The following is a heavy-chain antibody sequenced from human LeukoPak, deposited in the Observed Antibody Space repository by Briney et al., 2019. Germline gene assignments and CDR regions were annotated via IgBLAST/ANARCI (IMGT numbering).Heavy chain of an antibody. D-gene: IGHD2-15*01. J-gene: IGHJ5*02. V-gene: IGHV4-34*01. CDR1: GGSFSGYY. Sequence: SETLSLTCAVYGGSFSGYYWSWIRQPPGKGLEWIGEINHSGRTNYNPSLKSRVTISVDTSKNQFSLKLSSVTAADTAVYYCARGRISRTWWFDPWGQGTLVTVSS. CDR2: INHSGRT. CDR3: ARGRISRTWWFDP.